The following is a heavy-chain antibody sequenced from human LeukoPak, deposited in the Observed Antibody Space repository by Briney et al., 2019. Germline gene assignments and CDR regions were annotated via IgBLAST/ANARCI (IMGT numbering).Heavy chain of an antibody. CDR1: GGSISSGGYY. J-gene: IGHJ6*03. CDR2: IYYSGST. Sequence: SQTLSLTCTVSGGSISSGGYYGSWIRQHPGKGLEWIGYIYYSGSTYYNPSLKSRVTISVDTSKNQFSLKLSSVTAADTAVYYCARAQASYYDFWSGYYPPYYYMDVWGKGTTVTVSS. V-gene: IGHV4-31*03. CDR3: ARAQASYYDFWSGYYPPYYYMDV. D-gene: IGHD3-3*01.